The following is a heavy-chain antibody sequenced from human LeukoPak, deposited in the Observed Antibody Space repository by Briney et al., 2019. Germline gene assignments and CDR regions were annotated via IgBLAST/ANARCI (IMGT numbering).Heavy chain of an antibody. CDR3: ARHGLYYGSPVKNWFDP. V-gene: IGHV4-39*01. CDR1: GGSISSSSYY. J-gene: IGHJ5*02. Sequence: SETLSLTCTVSGGSISSSSYYWGWIRQPPGKGLEWIGSIYYSGSTYYNPSLKSRVTISVDTSKNQFSLKLSSVTAADTAVYYCARHGLYYGSPVKNWFDPWGQGTLVTVSS. D-gene: IGHD3-10*01. CDR2: IYYSGST.